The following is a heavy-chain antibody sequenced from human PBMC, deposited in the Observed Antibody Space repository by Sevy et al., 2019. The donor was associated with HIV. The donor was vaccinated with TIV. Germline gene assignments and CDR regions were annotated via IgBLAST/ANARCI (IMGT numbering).Heavy chain of an antibody. CDR1: GFTFSSYG. V-gene: IGHV3-30*02. CDR3: AKDLRYSSSWYGGFDY. J-gene: IGHJ4*02. Sequence: GGSLRLSCAASGFTFSSYGMHWVRQAPGKGLEWVAFIRYDGSNKYYADSVKGRFTISRDNSKNTLYPQMNSLRAEDTAVYYCAKDLRYSSSWYGGFDYWGQGTLVTVSS. CDR2: IRYDGSNK. D-gene: IGHD6-13*01.